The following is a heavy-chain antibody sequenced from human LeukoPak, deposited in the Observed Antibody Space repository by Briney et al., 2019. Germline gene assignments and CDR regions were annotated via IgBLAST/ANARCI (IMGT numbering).Heavy chain of an antibody. Sequence: SETLSLTCTVSGGSISSSSYYWGWIRQPPGKGLEWIGSIYYSGSTYYNPSLKSRVTISVDTSKNQFSLKLSSVTAADTAVYYCARHPEVTVGGLYSDYWGQGTLVTVSS. D-gene: IGHD4-23*01. V-gene: IGHV4-39*01. CDR1: GGSISSSSYY. CDR2: IYYSGST. J-gene: IGHJ4*02. CDR3: ARHPEVTVGGLYSDY.